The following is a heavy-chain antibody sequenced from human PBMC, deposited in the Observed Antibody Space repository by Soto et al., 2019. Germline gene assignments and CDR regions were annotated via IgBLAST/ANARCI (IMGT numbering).Heavy chain of an antibody. CDR3: TTDGGWEHNKEAFDS. J-gene: IGHJ4*02. V-gene: IGHV3-15*01. CDR1: GFTFSNAW. CDR2: IKSKTDGGTT. D-gene: IGHD1-26*01. Sequence: GGSLRLSCAASGFTFSNAWMSWVRQAPGKGLEWVGRIKSKTDGGTTDYAAPVKGRFTISRDDSKNTLYLQMNSLKTEDTAVYYCTTDGGWEHNKEAFDSWGQGTLVTVSS.